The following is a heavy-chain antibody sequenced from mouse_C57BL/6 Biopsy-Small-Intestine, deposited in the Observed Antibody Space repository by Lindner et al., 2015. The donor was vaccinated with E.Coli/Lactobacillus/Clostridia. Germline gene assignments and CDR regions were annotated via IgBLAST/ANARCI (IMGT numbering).Heavy chain of an antibody. Sequence: SVKVSCKASGGTFGSYPISWVRQAPGQGLEWMGAIIPILARPNYAQKFRGRVTITADESTSTAYMEVNSLRSEDTAMYYCARDPTPVISNGIYALDLWGQGTMVTVSS. CDR2: IIPILARP. D-gene: IGHD2-1*01. CDR3: ARDPTPVISNGIYALDL. CDR1: GGTFGSYP. V-gene: IGHV1-4*01. J-gene: IGHJ3*01.